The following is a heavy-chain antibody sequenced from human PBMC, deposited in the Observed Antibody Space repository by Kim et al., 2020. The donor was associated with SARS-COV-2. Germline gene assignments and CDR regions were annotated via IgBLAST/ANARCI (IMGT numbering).Heavy chain of an antibody. CDR3: AKSCYTRDGSFDY. J-gene: IGHJ4*02. V-gene: IGHV3-30*18. CDR2: ISNDGSNN. CDR1: GFTFSSYG. Sequence: GGSLRLSCAASGFTFSSYGMHWVRQAPGKGLEWVAVISNDGSNNYYAGSVRGRFTISRDNSKNTLSLQMNSLRAEDTAVYYCAKSCYTRDGSFDYWGQGTLVTVSS. D-gene: IGHD2-2*02.